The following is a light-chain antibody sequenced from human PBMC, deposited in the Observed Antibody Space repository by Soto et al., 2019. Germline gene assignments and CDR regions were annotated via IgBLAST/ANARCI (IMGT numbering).Light chain of an antibody. V-gene: IGKV3-20*01. J-gene: IGKJ1*01. Sequence: EIVLMQSPGTLSLSPGERATLSCRASQSVSSSYLAWDQQKPGQAPRLLIYGASSRATGIPDSFSGSGSATYFTLTTSRLEPEVFAVYYCQQYGCSPKTFGHGTKVDIK. CDR1: QSVSSSY. CDR3: QQYGCSPKT. CDR2: GAS.